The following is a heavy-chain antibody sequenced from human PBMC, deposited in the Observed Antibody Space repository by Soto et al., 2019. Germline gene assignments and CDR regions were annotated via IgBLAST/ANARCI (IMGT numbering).Heavy chain of an antibody. CDR1: GFSLSTSGVG. Sequence: QITLKESGPTLVKPTQTLTLTCTFSGFSLSTSGVGVGWIRQPPGKALEWLALIYWGDDKRYSTSLKSRLTITKDTSKNEVVLTMTNMDPVDTATYYWAHLSGHRGGYYYYGMDVWGRGTTVTVSS. CDR2: IYWGDDK. CDR3: AHLSGHRGGYYYYGMDV. J-gene: IGHJ6*02. D-gene: IGHD3-10*01. V-gene: IGHV2-5*02.